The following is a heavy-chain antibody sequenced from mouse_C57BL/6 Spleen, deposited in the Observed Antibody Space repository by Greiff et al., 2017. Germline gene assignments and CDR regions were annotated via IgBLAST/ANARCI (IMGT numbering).Heavy chain of an antibody. J-gene: IGHJ1*03. CDR3: ARRAGDTTVDWYFDV. CDR1: EYEFPSHD. CDR2: FNSDGGST. V-gene: IGHV5-2*01. Sequence: EVQGVESGGGLVQPGESLKLSCESNEYEFPSHDMSWVRKTPERRLELVAAFNSDGGSTYYPDTMERRFIISRDNTKKTLYLQMSSLRSEDTALYYCARRAGDTTVDWYFDVWGTGTTVTVSS. D-gene: IGHD1-1*01.